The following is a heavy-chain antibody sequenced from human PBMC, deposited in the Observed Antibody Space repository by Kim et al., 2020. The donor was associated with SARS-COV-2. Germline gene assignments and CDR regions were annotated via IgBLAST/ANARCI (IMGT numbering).Heavy chain of an antibody. CDR1: GYTFTSYG. CDR2: ISTYNGNT. V-gene: IGHV1-18*01. D-gene: IGHD3-10*01. CDR3: ARCYYYASGNYYKVDYFDY. Sequence: ASVKVSCKASGYTFTSYGISWVRQAPGQGLEWMGWISTYNGNTNYAQNFQGRVSLTTDTSTSTAYMELRSLRSDDTAVYHCARCYYYASGNYYKVDYFDYWGQGTLVTVSS. J-gene: IGHJ4*02.